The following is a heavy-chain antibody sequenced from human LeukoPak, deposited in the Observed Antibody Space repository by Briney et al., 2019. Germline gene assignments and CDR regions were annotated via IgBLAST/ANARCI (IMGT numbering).Heavy chain of an antibody. CDR3: ARDLGTSYSGSYQGYFDY. D-gene: IGHD1-26*01. CDR2: ISAYNGNT. J-gene: IGHJ4*02. CDR1: GYTFTSYG. V-gene: IGHV1-18*01. Sequence: ASVEVSCKASGYTFTSYGISWVRQAPGQGLEWMGWISAYNGNTNYAQKLQGRVTMTTDTSTSTAYMELRSLRSDDTAVYYCARDLGTSYSGSYQGYFDYWGQGTLVTVSS.